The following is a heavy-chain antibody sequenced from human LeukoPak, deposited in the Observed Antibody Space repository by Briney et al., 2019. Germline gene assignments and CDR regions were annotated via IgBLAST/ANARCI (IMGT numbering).Heavy chain of an antibody. V-gene: IGHV1-18*01. CDR3: ARDFLTAYQAQALLY. D-gene: IGHD3-9*01. J-gene: IGHJ4*02. CDR2: ISTYKDNR. CDR1: GYAFTSYG. Sequence: ASVKVSCKASGYAFTSYGISWVRQAPGQGLEWMGWISTYKDNRNYAQKVQGRFTMTTDTSTNTAYMELRGLRSDDTAVYYCARDFLTAYQAQALLYWGQGTLVTVSS.